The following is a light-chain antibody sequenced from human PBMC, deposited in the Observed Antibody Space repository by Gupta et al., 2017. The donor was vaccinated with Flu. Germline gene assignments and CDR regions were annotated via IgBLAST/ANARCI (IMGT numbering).Light chain of an antibody. Sequence: GDALPKQYAYWYQQKPGQAPVLVIYKDSERPSGIPERFSGSSSGTTVTLTVSGVQAEDEADYYCQSADSSGTSWVFGGGTKLTVL. CDR1: ALPKQY. J-gene: IGLJ3*02. CDR2: KDS. V-gene: IGLV3-25*03. CDR3: QSADSSGTSWV.